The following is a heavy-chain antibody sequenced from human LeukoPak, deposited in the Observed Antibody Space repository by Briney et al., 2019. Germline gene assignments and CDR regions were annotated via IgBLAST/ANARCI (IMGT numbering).Heavy chain of an antibody. V-gene: IGHV4-61*01. CDR1: GDSISSSSSY. Sequence: PSETLSLTCTVSGDSISSSSSYWGWIRQPPGKGLEWIGSIYYSGSTNYNPSLKSRVTISVDTSKNQFSLKLSSVTAADTALYYCARENGYRYDYWGQGTLVTVSS. D-gene: IGHD5-18*01. J-gene: IGHJ4*02. CDR3: ARENGYRYDY. CDR2: IYYSGST.